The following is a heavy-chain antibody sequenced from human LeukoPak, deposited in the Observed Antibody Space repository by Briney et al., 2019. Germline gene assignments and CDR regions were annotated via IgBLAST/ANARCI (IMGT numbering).Heavy chain of an antibody. CDR3: AKSDVGAAAGSFDY. J-gene: IGHJ4*02. V-gene: IGHV3-9*03. D-gene: IGHD6-13*01. Sequence: PGGSLRLSCAASGFTFDDYAMHWVRQAPGKGLEWVSGISWNSGSIGYADSVKGRFTISRDNAKNSLYLQMNSLRAEDMALYYCAKSDVGAAAGSFDYWGQGTLVTVSS. CDR2: ISWNSGSI. CDR1: GFTFDDYA.